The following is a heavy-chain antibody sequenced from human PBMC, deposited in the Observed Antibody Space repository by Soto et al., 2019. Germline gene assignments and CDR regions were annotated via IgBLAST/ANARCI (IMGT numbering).Heavy chain of an antibody. CDR2: IYYSGST. J-gene: IGHJ6*03. Sequence: SETLSLTCTVSVASISSSSWSWIRQPPGKGLEWIGYIYYSGSTNYNPSLKSRVTISVDTSKNQFSLKLSSVTAADTAVYYCARHAPRITGTTSGYYYYYMDVWGKGTTVTVSS. V-gene: IGHV4-59*08. CDR1: VASISSSS. D-gene: IGHD1-7*01. CDR3: ARHAPRITGTTSGYYYYYMDV.